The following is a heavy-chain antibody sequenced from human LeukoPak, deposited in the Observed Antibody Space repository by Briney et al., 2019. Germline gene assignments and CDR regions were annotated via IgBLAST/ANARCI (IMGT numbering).Heavy chain of an antibody. J-gene: IGHJ4*02. Sequence: SETLSLTCTVSGGSISSGGYYWSWIRQPPGKGLEWIGYIYHSGSTYYNPSLKSRVTISVDTSKNQFSLKLSSVTAADTAVYYCARSVDTAMASGYWGQGTLVTVSS. CDR1: GGSISSGGYY. V-gene: IGHV4-30-2*05. CDR2: IYHSGST. CDR3: ARSVDTAMASGY. D-gene: IGHD5-18*01.